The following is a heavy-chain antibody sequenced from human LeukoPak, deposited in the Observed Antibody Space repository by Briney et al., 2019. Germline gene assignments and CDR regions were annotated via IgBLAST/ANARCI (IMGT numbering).Heavy chain of an antibody. J-gene: IGHJ1*01. D-gene: IGHD3-16*01. CDR1: GFTFSGYS. V-gene: IGHV3-48*04. CDR3: AKDNQRGGFQH. Sequence: PGGSLRLSCAASGFTFSGYSMNWVRQAPGKGLEWVSYISSTGSPIYYADSVKGRFNISRDNSKRSLYLQMNSLRSEDSALYYCAKDNQRGGFQHWGQGTLVTVSS. CDR2: ISSTGSPI.